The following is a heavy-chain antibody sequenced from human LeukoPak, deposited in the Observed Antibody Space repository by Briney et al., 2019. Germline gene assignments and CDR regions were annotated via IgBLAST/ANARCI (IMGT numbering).Heavy chain of an antibody. V-gene: IGHV4-38-2*02. Sequence: SETLSLTCTVSGGSISSYYWSWIRQPPGKGLEWIGSIYHSGSTYYNPSLKSRVTISVDTSKNQFSLKLSSVTAADTAVYYCARDPGFRGGRGEGSGSYSWGQGTLVTVSS. CDR2: IYHSGST. J-gene: IGHJ5*02. CDR1: GGSISSYY. CDR3: ARDPGFRGGRGEGSGSYS. D-gene: IGHD3-10*01.